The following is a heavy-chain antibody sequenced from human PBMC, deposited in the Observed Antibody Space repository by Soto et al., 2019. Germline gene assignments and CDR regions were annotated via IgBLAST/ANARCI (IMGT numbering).Heavy chain of an antibody. CDR2: IYWDDDK. CDR3: VHIQTGDYPYYFDY. D-gene: IGHD4-17*01. Sequence: QITLKESGPTLVKPTQTLTLTCTFSGFSLSTSGVGVGWIRQPPGKALEWLALIYWDDDKRYSPSLKSRLTITKDTSKNQVVLTMTNMDPVDTATYYCVHIQTGDYPYYFDYWGQGTLVTVSS. CDR1: GFSLSTSGVG. V-gene: IGHV2-5*02. J-gene: IGHJ4*02.